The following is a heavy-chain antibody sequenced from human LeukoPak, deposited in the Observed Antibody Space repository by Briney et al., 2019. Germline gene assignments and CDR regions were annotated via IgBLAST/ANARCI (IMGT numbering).Heavy chain of an antibody. CDR1: GYTFTSYD. CDR3: ARGVLRYFDWLLNYYYYYYMDV. Sequence: GASVKVSCKASGYTFTSYDINWVRQATGQGLEWMGWMNPNSGNTGYAQKFQGRVTITRNTSISTAYMELRSLRSEDTAVYYCARGVLRYFDWLLNYYYYYYMDVWGKGTTVTVSS. J-gene: IGHJ6*03. D-gene: IGHD3-9*01. V-gene: IGHV1-8*03. CDR2: MNPNSGNT.